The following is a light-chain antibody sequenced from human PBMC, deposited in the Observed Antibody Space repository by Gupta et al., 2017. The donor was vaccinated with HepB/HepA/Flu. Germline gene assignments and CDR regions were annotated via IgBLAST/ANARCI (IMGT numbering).Light chain of an antibody. CDR3: QQYSNGWT. Sequence: DIQMTQSPSTLSASVGDRVTITCRASQNINNLLAWYQQKPGKAPQVLIYKASSLQSGVPSRFGGSGSGTEFTLTSSNLQPDDFATYYCQQYSNGWTFGQGTKVEIK. J-gene: IGKJ1*01. V-gene: IGKV1-5*03. CDR2: KAS. CDR1: QNINNL.